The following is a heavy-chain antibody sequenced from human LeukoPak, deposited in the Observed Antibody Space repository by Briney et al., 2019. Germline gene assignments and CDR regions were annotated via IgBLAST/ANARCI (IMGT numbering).Heavy chain of an antibody. CDR3: ARDDCSSISCYHNWFDP. V-gene: IGHV3-7*01. CDR2: IKQDGSEK. CDR1: GFTFSSYW. J-gene: IGHJ5*02. Sequence: TRGSLRLSCAASGFTFSSYWMSWVRQAPGEGREWVANIKQDGSEKYYVDSVKGRFTISRDNAKNSLYLQMNSQRAEDTAVYYCARDDCSSISCYHNWFDPWGQGTLVTVSS. D-gene: IGHD2-2*01.